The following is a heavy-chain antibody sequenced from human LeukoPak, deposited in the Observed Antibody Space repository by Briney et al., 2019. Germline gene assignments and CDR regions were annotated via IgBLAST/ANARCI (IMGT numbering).Heavy chain of an antibody. J-gene: IGHJ3*01. CDR1: GFTVSSNY. Sequence: GGSLRLSCAASGFTVSSNYMSWVRQAPGKGLEWVAATGKDGRIKYYADSVKGRCTISRDNSENTLFLQMNSLRVEDTAMYYCARAVVRGSYAFDVWGQGTMVAVSS. D-gene: IGHD2-15*01. CDR2: TGKDGRIK. CDR3: ARAVVRGSYAFDV. V-gene: IGHV3-30*03.